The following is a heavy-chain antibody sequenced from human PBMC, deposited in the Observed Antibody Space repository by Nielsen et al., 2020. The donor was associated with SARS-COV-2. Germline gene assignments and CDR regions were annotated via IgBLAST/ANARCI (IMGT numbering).Heavy chain of an antibody. CDR3: ARESSGYDHYNCGMDV. V-gene: IGHV4-31*03. CDR1: GGSISSGGYY. D-gene: IGHD5-12*01. CDR2: IYFSGRT. J-gene: IGHJ6*02. Sequence: SETLSLTCTVSGGSISSGGYYWSWIRHHPGKGLEWIGYIYFSGRTCYNPSLKSRVTISVDTSKNQFSLSLRSVTAADTAVYYCARESSGYDHYNCGMDVWGQGTTVTVSS.